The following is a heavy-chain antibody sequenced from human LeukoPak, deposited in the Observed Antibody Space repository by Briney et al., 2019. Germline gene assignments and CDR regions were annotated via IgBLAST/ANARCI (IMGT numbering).Heavy chain of an antibody. CDR1: GFTFGDFS. J-gene: IGHJ4*02. V-gene: IGHV3-49*03. Sequence: GGSLRLSCTASGFTFGDFSMSWFRQAPGEGLEWVGFIRGKAYGGTTEYAASVKGRFTISRDDSKSIAYLQMNRLKTEDTAVYYCTRDLAGDFPFDYWGQGTLVTVSS. CDR2: IRGKAYGGTT. CDR3: TRDLAGDFPFDY.